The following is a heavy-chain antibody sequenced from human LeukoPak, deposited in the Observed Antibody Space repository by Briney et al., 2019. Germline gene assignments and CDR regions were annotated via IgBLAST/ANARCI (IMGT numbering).Heavy chain of an antibody. Sequence: SGGSLRLSCAASGFTFSSYSMNWVRQAPGKGLEWVSYISSSSSTIYYADSVKGRFTISRDNAKNSLYLQMKSLRAEDTAVYYCARDHLYGYYPFDYWGQGTLVTVSS. CDR2: ISSSSSTI. D-gene: IGHD4-17*01. CDR1: GFTFSSYS. V-gene: IGHV3-48*01. CDR3: ARDHLYGYYPFDY. J-gene: IGHJ4*02.